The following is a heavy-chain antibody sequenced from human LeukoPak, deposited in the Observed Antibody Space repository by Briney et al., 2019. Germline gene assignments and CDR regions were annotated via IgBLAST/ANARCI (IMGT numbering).Heavy chain of an antibody. Sequence: ASVKVSCKASGGTFSSYAISWVRQAPGQGLEWMGRIIPILGIANYAQKFQGRVTITADKSTSTAYMELSSLRSEDTAVYYCARAPQLGIREEYYFDYWGQGTLVTVSS. CDR1: GGTFSSYA. V-gene: IGHV1-69*04. CDR3: ARAPQLGIREEYYFDY. CDR2: IIPILGIA. D-gene: IGHD7-27*01. J-gene: IGHJ4*02.